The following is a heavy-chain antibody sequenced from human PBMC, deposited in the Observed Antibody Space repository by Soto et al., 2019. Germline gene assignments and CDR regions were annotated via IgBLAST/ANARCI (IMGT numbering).Heavy chain of an antibody. D-gene: IGHD2-2*02. CDR3: ARGYCSSTSCYTPLSYPPYATDV. V-gene: IGHV4-31*03. J-gene: IGHJ6*02. CDR1: GGSISSGGYY. CDR2: IYYCGST. Sequence: SETLSLTCTVSGGSISSGGYYWSWIRQHPGKGLEWIGYIYYCGSTYYNPSLKSRVTISVDTSKNQFSLKLSSVTAADTAVYYCARGYCSSTSCYTPLSYPPYATDVCCPAPMLTVS.